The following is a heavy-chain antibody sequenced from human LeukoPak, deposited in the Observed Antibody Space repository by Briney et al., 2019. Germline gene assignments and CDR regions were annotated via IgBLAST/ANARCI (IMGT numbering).Heavy chain of an antibody. CDR1: GFTFNDAY. CDR2: IKAKTDGGTI. V-gene: IGHV3-15*01. D-gene: IGHD6-13*01. Sequence: GEALRLSCAASGFTFNDAYMSWVRQAPGKGLEWVGRIKAKTDGGTIDYAAPVNGRFTISRDDSKNTLYLQMNSLKIEDTAVYYCTTDAGYTSRWYNYWGQGTLVTVSS. J-gene: IGHJ4*02. CDR3: TTDAGYTSRWYNY.